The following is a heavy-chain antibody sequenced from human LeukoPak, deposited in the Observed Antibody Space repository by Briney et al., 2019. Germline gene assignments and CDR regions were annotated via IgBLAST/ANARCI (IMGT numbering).Heavy chain of an antibody. V-gene: IGHV3-66*01. D-gene: IGHD3-16*01. CDR2: IYSGGST. J-gene: IGHJ4*02. CDR3: ARDISPGVSFY. CDR1: GFTVSSNY. Sequence: GRSLRLSCAASGFTVSSNYMSWVRQAPGKGLGWVSVIYSGGSTYYADSVKGRFTISRDNSKNTPYRRRNSRRAEETAVYYWARDISPGVSFYWGQGTLVTVSS.